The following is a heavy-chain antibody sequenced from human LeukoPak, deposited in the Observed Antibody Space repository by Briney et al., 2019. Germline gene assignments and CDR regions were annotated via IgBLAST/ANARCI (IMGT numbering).Heavy chain of an antibody. V-gene: IGHV3-53*01. CDR3: ARGFSGFDY. D-gene: IGHD1-14*01. J-gene: IGHJ4*02. CDR2: IYSGGST. Sequence: QPGGSLRLSCTASGLTVSSNYMSWVRQAPGKGLEWVSVIYSGGSTYYADSVKGRFTISRDNSKNTLYLQMSSLGAEDRAVYYCARGFSGFDYWGQGTLVTVSS. CDR1: GLTVSSNY.